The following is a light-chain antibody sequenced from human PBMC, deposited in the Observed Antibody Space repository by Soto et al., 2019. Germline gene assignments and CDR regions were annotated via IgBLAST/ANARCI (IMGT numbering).Light chain of an antibody. CDR3: QHYNSYSEYT. CDR1: QSIDNW. V-gene: IGKV1-5*03. J-gene: IGKJ2*01. CDR2: RAS. Sequence: DIQMTQSPSSLSASVGDRDTITCRASQSIDNWLAWYQQKPGKAPKLLIFRASTLTSGVPSRFSRSGSGTQFSLTISSLQPDDFATYYCQHYNSYSEYTFGQGTKLQIK.